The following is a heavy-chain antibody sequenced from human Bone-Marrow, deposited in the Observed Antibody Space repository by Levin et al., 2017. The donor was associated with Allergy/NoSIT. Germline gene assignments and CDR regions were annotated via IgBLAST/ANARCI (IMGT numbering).Heavy chain of an antibody. CDR1: GFTFSSYA. V-gene: IGHV3-23*01. D-gene: IGHD6-19*01. CDR3: AKGAGWVAGAVALI. CDR2: ISGSGTST. J-gene: IGHJ4*02. Sequence: GGSLRLSCAASGFTFSSYAMSWVRQAPGKGLDWVSAISGSGTSTYYADSVKGRFTISRDNSMTTLYPQMNSLRAEDTAVYYCAKGAGWVAGAVALIWGQGTLVTVSS.